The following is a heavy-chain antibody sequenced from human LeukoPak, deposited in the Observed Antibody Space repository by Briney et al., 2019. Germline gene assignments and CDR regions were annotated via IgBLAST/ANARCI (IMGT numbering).Heavy chain of an antibody. CDR3: ARDPSHYYYMDV. CDR1: GYRFTSYY. J-gene: IGHJ6*03. V-gene: IGHV1-2*02. Sequence: ASVKVSCKAYGYRFTSYYLHWVRQAPGQGLEWMGWVDPRSGGTKYAQKFNGRFTMTGDTSISTLYMEISSLTSDDSAVYYCARDPSHYYYMDVWGKGTTVTVSS. CDR2: VDPRSGGT.